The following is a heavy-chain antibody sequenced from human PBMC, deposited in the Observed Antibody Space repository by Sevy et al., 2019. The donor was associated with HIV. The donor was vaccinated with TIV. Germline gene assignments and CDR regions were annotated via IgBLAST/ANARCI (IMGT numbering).Heavy chain of an antibody. V-gene: IGHV3-33*01. J-gene: IGHJ4*02. CDR1: RFTFSSYG. Sequence: GGSLRLSCAASRFTFSSYGMHWVRQAPGKGLEWVAVIWYDGTNKEYADSVKGRFTISRDNSKKSLYLQMSSLRADDTAVYYCARERLAVAGIGYYFDYWGQGTLVTVSS. CDR3: ARERLAVAGIGYYFDY. CDR2: IWYDGTNK. D-gene: IGHD6-19*01.